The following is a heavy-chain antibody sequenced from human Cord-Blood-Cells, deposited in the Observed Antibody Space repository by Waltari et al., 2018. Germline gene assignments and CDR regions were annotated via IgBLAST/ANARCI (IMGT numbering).Heavy chain of an antibody. CDR3: ARDKGHCSGGSCYYDY. J-gene: IGHJ4*02. D-gene: IGHD2-15*01. V-gene: IGHV1-69*10. Sequence: QVQLVQSGAEVKKPGSSVKVSCKASGGTFSSYAISWVRQAPGQGLEWMGGIIPILGRANYAQKFQGRVTITADKSTSTAYMELSSLRSEDTAVYYCARDKGHCSGGSCYYDYWGQGTLVTVSS. CDR2: IIPILGRA. CDR1: GGTFSSYA.